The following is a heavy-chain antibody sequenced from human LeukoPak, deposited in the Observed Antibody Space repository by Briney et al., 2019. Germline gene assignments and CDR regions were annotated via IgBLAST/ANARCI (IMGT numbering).Heavy chain of an antibody. CDR3: ARGKNYDFWSGYYLRHVHAFDI. CDR1: GGSISSYY. Sequence: SETLSLTCTVSGGSISSYYWSWIRQPPGKGLEWIGYLYYSGSTNYNPSLKSRVTISVDTSKNQFSLKLSSVTAADTAVYYCARGKNYDFWSGYYLRHVHAFDIWGQGTLVTVSS. D-gene: IGHD3-3*01. CDR2: LYYSGST. J-gene: IGHJ4*02. V-gene: IGHV4-59*01.